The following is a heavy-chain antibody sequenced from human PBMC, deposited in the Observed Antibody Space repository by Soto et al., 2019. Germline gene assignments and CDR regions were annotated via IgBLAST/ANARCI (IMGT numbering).Heavy chain of an antibody. CDR1: GDSVSSNDAA. CDR2: TYYRSKWSN. V-gene: IGHV6-1*01. D-gene: IGHD3-10*01. J-gene: IGHJ5*02. CDR3: ARGGDYFDP. Sequence: SQTLSLTCAISGDSVSSNDAAWNWIRQSPSRGLEWLGRTYYRSKWSNDYAPSMKSRIIINPDTSKNHFSLQLNSATPEDTAVYYCARGGDYFDPWGQGILVTVSS.